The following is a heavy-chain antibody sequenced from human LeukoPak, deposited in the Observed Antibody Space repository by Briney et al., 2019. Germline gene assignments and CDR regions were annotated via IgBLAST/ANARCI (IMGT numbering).Heavy chain of an antibody. CDR2: IIPILGIA. J-gene: IGHJ6*02. CDR1: GGTFSSYA. V-gene: IGHV1-69*04. D-gene: IGHD3-10*01. Sequence: ASVKVSCKASGGTFSSYAISWVRQAPGQGLEWMGRIIPILGIANYAQKFQGRVTITADKSTSTAYMELSSLRSEDTAVYYCARARGSGSYMWGMDVWGQGTTVTVSS. CDR3: ARARGSGSYMWGMDV.